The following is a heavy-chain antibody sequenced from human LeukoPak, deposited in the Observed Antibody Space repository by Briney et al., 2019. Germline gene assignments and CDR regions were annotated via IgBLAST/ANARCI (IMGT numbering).Heavy chain of an antibody. CDR3: VRGLQVWGGAFDN. CDR1: GFTFSSYW. CDR2: IKTDGGST. Sequence: PGGSLRLSCAASGFTFSSYWMHWVRQAPGKGLVWVSRIKTDGGSTYYADSVTGRFTISRDNTKNTLYLQMSSLRAEDTAVYYCVRGLQVWGGAFDNWGQGTLVTVSS. D-gene: IGHD3-16*01. V-gene: IGHV3-74*01. J-gene: IGHJ4*02.